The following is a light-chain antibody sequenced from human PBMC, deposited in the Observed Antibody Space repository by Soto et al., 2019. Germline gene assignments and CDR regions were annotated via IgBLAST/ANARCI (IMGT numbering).Light chain of an antibody. CDR3: CSYAGSSTVV. J-gene: IGLJ2*01. Sequence: QSALTQPASVSGSPGQSITISCTGTSSDVGSYNLVSWYQQHPGKAPKLMIYEGSQRPSGVSNRFSGSKSGNTASLTISGLQAEDEADYYGCSYAGSSTVVFRGGTKLTVL. CDR2: EGS. V-gene: IGLV2-23*01. CDR1: SSDVGSYNL.